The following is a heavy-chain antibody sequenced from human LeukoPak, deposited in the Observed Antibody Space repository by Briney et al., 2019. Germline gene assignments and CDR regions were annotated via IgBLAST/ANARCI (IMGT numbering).Heavy chain of an antibody. Sequence: SETLSLTCTVSGGSISSYYWSWIRQPPGKGLEWIRYIYYSGSTNYNPSLKSRVTISVDTSKNQFSLKLSSVTAADTAVYYCARELLRHDILTGSYFDYWGQGTLVTVSS. CDR1: GGSISSYY. CDR2: IYYSGST. V-gene: IGHV4-59*01. J-gene: IGHJ4*02. D-gene: IGHD3-9*01. CDR3: ARELLRHDILTGSYFDY.